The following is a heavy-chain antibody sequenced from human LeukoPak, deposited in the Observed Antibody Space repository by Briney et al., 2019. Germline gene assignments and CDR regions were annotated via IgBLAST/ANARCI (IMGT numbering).Heavy chain of an antibody. Sequence: GGSLRLSCAASGFTVSRNHMNWVRQAPGKGLEWLSVVHGDGSTYYADSVKGRFTISRDNSKNTLYLQMNSLSAEDTAVYYCAREWVLRYYGWLSERYFDLWGRGTLVTVSS. CDR3: AREWVLRYYGWLSERYFDL. D-gene: IGHD3-9*01. V-gene: IGHV3-66*01. CDR1: GFTVSRNH. J-gene: IGHJ2*01. CDR2: VHGDGST.